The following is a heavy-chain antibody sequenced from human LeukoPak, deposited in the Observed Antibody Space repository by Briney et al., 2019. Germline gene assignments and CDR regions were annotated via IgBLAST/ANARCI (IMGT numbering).Heavy chain of an antibody. D-gene: IGHD3-22*01. Sequence: GGSLRLSCAASGFTFSNYAMSWVRQAPGKGLEWVSGISGSGDSTNYADSVKGRFTISRVNSKNTLYLQMSSLRTEDTAVYYCAKDRSAYYFARLEHWGQGTLVTVSS. J-gene: IGHJ1*01. CDR3: AKDRSAYYFARLEH. CDR2: ISGSGDST. CDR1: GFTFSNYA. V-gene: IGHV3-23*01.